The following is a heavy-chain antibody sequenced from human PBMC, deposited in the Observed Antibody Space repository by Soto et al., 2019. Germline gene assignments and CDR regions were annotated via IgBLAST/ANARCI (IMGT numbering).Heavy chain of an antibody. D-gene: IGHD3-3*01. V-gene: IGHV1-69*13. Sequence: ASVKVSCKASGGTFSSYAISWVRQAPGQGLEWMGGIIPIFGTANYAQKFQGRVTITADESTSTAYMELSSLRSEDTAVYYCARVRPTIFGVADYYYYYGMDVWGQGTTVTVSS. CDR3: ARVRPTIFGVADYYYYYGMDV. CDR2: IIPIFGTA. J-gene: IGHJ6*02. CDR1: GGTFSSYA.